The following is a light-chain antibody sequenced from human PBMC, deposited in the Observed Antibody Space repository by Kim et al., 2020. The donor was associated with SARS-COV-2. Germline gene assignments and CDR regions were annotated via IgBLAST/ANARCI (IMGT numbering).Light chain of an antibody. CDR2: DTN. CDR1: TGSVTSNNY. V-gene: IGLV7-46*01. Sequence: PGGTGTHTCGSTTGSVTSNNYAFWFKQRPSQAPRTLIYDTNKRQSWTPSRFSGALRGGEAALTLSGAQPEDEADYYCLLYCSGARVFGGGTQLTVL. CDR3: LLYCSGARV. J-gene: IGLJ3*02.